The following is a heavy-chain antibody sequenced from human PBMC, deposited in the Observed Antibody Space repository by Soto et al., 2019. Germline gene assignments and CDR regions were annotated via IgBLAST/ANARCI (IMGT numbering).Heavy chain of an antibody. CDR1: GYSFTSYW. Sequence: GESLKISCKGSGYSFTSYWISWVRQMPGKGLEWMGRIDPSDSYTNYSPSFQGHVTISADKSISTAYLQWSSLKASDTAMYYCATSPQQYCSSTSCYLDWGQGTLVTVS. CDR3: ATSPQQYCSSTSCYLD. V-gene: IGHV5-10-1*01. D-gene: IGHD2-2*01. CDR2: IDPSDSYT. J-gene: IGHJ4*02.